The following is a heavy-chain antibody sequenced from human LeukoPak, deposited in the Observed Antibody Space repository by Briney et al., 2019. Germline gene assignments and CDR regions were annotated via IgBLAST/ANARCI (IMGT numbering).Heavy chain of an antibody. CDR1: GDFIIGAPYY. J-gene: IGHJ5*01. CDR2: TYYSGNT. D-gene: IGHD2-2*01. Sequence: SQTLSLTCTVSGDFIIGAPYYWSWVRQHPGKGLEWIAYTYYSGNTYYNPSLKSRVNLSVDTSNNQFSLNLTSVTAADTVVYYCARVVGSTSWFDSWGQGTRVTVSS. CDR3: ARVVGSTSWFDS. V-gene: IGHV4-31*03.